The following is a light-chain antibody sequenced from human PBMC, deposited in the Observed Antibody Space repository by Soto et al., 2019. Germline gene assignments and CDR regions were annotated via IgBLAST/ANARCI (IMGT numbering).Light chain of an antibody. CDR3: CSYAGSSTLNVV. CDR1: SSDVGSYNL. Sequence: QSVLTQPASVSGSPGQSITISCTGTSSDVGSYNLVSWYQQHPGKAPKLMIYEGSKRPSGVSNRFSGSKSGNTASLTISGLQAEDEDDYYCCSYAGSSTLNVVFGGGTKVTVL. J-gene: IGLJ2*01. CDR2: EGS. V-gene: IGLV2-23*01.